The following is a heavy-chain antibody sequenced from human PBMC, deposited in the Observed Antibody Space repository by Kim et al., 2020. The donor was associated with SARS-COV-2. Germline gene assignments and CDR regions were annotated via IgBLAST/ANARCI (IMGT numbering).Heavy chain of an antibody. CDR2: IIPIFGTA. CDR1: GGTFSSYA. D-gene: IGHD6-19*01. CDR3: AKSGYSSGWYSADY. J-gene: IGHJ4*02. Sequence: SVKVSCKASGGTFSSYAISWVRQAPGQGLEWMGGIIPIFGTANYAQKFQGRVTITADESTSTAYMELSSLRSEDTAVYYCAKSGYSSGWYSADYWGQGTLVTVSS. V-gene: IGHV1-69*13.